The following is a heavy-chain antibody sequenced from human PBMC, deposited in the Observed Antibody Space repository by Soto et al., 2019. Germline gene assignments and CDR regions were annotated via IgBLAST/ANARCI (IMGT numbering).Heavy chain of an antibody. CDR3: ARGKAIGAEIYNWFDP. V-gene: IGHV1-18*01. CDR2: ISAYNGNT. Sequence: ASVKVSCKASGYTFTSYGISWVRQAPGQGLEWMGWISAYNGNTNYAQKLQGRVTMTRDTSISTVYMELTRLRSADTAVYYCARGKAIGAEIYNWFDPWGQGTLVTVSS. J-gene: IGHJ5*02. CDR1: GYTFTSYG.